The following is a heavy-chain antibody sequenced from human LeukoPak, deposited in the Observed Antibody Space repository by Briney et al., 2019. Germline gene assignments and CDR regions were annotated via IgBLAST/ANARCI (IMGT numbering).Heavy chain of an antibody. CDR2: IDKHGNGK. V-gene: IGHV3-7*01. J-gene: IGHJ4*02. CDR3: ARDAGWGYYDL. CDR1: GCTFRISC. Sequence: AESLRMSYVASGCTFRISCVSWVRQAPGKGLEWVANIDKHGNGKYYVDSVKGRFAISRDYATNSVFLQMNSLRAEDTSVYYCARDAGWGYYDLWGQGTPVTVSS. D-gene: IGHD1-26*01.